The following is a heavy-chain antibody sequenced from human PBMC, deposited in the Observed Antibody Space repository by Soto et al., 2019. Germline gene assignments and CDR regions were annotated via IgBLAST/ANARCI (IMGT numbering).Heavy chain of an antibody. J-gene: IGHJ5*02. CDR3: AKDAIVVVPAAMPVWFDP. D-gene: IGHD2-2*01. V-gene: IGHV3-23*01. Sequence: EVQLLESGGGLVQPGGSLRLSRAASGFTFSSYAMSWVRQAPGKGLEWVSAISGSGGSTYYADSVKGRFTISRDNSKNTLYLQMNSLRAEDTAVYYCAKDAIVVVPAAMPVWFDPWGQGTLVTVSS. CDR2: ISGSGGST. CDR1: GFTFSSYA.